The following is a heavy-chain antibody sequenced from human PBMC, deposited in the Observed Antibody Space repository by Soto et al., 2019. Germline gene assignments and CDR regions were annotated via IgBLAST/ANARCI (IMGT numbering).Heavy chain of an antibody. Sequence: SLSHSCLGSEFPFSTNAMHWVSQAPGKGLEWVAFISYDSSEIFYADSVKGRFTISRDNPENTLFLHMNSPRADDLAGYYCAIARVADSSLDHWGQGIRVTVS. CDR3: AIARVADSSLDH. D-gene: IGHD3-3*01. V-gene: IGHV3-30*02. CDR2: ISYDSSEI. CDR1: EFPFSTNA. J-gene: IGHJ4*01.